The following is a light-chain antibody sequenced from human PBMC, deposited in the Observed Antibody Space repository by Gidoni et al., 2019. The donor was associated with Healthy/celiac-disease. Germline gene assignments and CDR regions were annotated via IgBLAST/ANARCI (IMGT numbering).Light chain of an antibody. J-gene: IGKJ2*02. Sequence: IQMTQSPSSLSASVGDRVTITCRASQSISSYLNWYQQKPGKAPKLLIYAASSLQSGVPSRFSGSGSATDFTLTIRSLQPEDFATYYCQQSYSTPCTFGQGTKLEIK. CDR2: AAS. V-gene: IGKV1-39*01. CDR3: QQSYSTPCT. CDR1: QSISSY.